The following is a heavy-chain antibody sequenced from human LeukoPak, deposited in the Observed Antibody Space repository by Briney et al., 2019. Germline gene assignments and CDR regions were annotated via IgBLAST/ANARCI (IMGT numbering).Heavy chain of an antibody. J-gene: IGHJ4*02. D-gene: IGHD2-2*01. V-gene: IGHV1-24*01. CDR2: FDPEDGET. CDR3: ARLLGYCSSTSCPLFDY. Sequence: ASVKVSCKVSGYTLTELPMHWVRQAPGKGLEWMGGFDPEDGETIYAQKFQGRVTMTEDTSTDTAYMELSSLRSEDTAVYYCARLLGYCSSTSCPLFDYWGQGTLVTVSS. CDR1: GYTLTELP.